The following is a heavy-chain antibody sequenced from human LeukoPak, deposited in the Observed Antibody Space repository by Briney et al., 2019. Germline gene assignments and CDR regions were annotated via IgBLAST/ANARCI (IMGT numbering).Heavy chain of an antibody. J-gene: IGHJ4*02. D-gene: IGHD2-2*01. CDR3: ARPSRYCSSTSCQEGIDY. CDR2: INHSGST. Sequence: SETLSLTCAVYGGSFSGYYWSWIRQPPGKGLEWIGEINHSGSTNYDPSLKSRVTISVDTSKNQFSLKLSSVTAADTAVYYCARPSRYCSSTSCQEGIDYWGQGTLVTVSS. V-gene: IGHV4-34*01. CDR1: GGSFSGYY.